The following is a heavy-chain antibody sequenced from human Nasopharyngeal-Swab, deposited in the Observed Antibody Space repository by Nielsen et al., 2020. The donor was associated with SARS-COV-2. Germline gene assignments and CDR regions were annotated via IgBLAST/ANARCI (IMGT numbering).Heavy chain of an antibody. Sequence: WFRQPPGKGLEWIGSIYYSGSTYYNPSLKSRVTISVDTSKNQFSLKLSSVTAADTAVYYCATRQRPSYSSGWYQQITDYWGQGTLVTVSS. CDR2: IYYSGST. D-gene: IGHD6-19*01. J-gene: IGHJ4*02. CDR3: ATRQRPSYSSGWYQQITDY. V-gene: IGHV4-39*01.